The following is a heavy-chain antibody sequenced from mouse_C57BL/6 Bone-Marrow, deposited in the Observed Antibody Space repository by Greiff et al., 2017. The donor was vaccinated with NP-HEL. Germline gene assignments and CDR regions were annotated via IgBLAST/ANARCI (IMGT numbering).Heavy chain of an antibody. CDR3: ARRRDGGFAY. Sequence: EVQLVESGGGLVKPGGSLKLSCAASGFTFRDYGMHWVRQAPEKGLEWVAYISSGSSTIYYADTVKGRFTISRDNAKNTLFLQMTSLRSEDTAMYYCARRRDGGFAYWGQGTLVTVSA. J-gene: IGHJ3*01. CDR1: GFTFRDYG. D-gene: IGHD3-3*01. V-gene: IGHV5-17*01. CDR2: ISSGSSTI.